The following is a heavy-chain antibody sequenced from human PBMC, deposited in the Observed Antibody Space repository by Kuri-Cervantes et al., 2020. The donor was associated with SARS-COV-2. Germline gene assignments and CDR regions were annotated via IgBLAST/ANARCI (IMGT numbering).Heavy chain of an antibody. D-gene: IGHD1-1*01. Sequence: GESLKISCAASGFTFSGHWIHWVRQAPGKGLVWVSRINPDGSYTNNADSVKGRFTLSRDNAKNMLFLQMNSLRAEATAVYYCVRDGDHWNFDYWGQGTLVTVSS. V-gene: IGHV3-74*01. CDR3: VRDGDHWNFDY. CDR2: INPDGSYT. CDR1: GFTFSGHW. J-gene: IGHJ4*02.